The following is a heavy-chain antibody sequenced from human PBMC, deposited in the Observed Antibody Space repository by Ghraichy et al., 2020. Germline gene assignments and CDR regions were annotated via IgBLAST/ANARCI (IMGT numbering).Heavy chain of an antibody. CDR1: GFTFSTYA. Sequence: GGSLRLSCAASGFTFSTYAMGWVRQAPGKGLEWVSSISSGGGTTYYADSVKGRFTISRDNSKNTLYLQMNTLRDEDTAVYYCATGRDYSSRTPNDYWGQGPLVTVSA. D-gene: IGHD3-10*01. CDR2: ISSGGGTT. V-gene: IGHV3-23*01. CDR3: ATGRDYSSRTPNDY. J-gene: IGHJ4*02.